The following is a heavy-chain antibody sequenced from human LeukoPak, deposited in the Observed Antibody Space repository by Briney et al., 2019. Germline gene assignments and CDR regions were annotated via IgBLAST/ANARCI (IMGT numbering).Heavy chain of an antibody. CDR1: GGSISSYY. CDR3: ANTYGDYGYFQN. D-gene: IGHD4-17*01. Sequence: PSGTLSLTCTVSGGSISSYYWSWIRQPPGKGLEWIGYIYYSGSTNYNPSLKSRVTISVDTSKNQFSLKLSSVTAADTAVYYCANTYGDYGYFQNWGQGTLVTVSS. CDR2: IYYSGST. J-gene: IGHJ1*01. V-gene: IGHV4-59*01.